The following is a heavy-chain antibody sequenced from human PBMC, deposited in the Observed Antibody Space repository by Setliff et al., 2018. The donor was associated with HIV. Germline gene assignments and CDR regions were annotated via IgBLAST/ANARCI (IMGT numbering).Heavy chain of an antibody. CDR1: GSSVTNNY. CDR3: TREGRGDPAMATTRIDY. J-gene: IGHJ4*02. CDR2: VHSSGST. Sequence: SETLSLTCTVSGSSVTNNYWSWIRQAPGKGLEWLGYVHSSGSTNYNPSLKSRVTISRDTSKTHFFLNLTSVNDAYTAVYFCTREGRGDPAMATTRIDYWCQGKLVTVSS. D-gene: IGHD1-1*01. V-gene: IGHV4-4*08.